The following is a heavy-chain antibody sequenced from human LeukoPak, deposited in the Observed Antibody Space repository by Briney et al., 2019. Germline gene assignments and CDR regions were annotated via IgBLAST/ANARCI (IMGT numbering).Heavy chain of an antibody. J-gene: IGHJ3*02. D-gene: IGHD1-14*01. Sequence: GGSLRLSCAASGFTVSSNYMSWVRQAPGKGLEWVSSIYSGGSTYYADSVKGRFTISRDNSKNAVYLQMNSLRAEDTAVYFCARVRLDRSERNLDAFENWGQGTMVTVSS. CDR3: ARVRLDRSERNLDAFEN. CDR1: GFTVSSNY. V-gene: IGHV3-53*01. CDR2: IYSGGST.